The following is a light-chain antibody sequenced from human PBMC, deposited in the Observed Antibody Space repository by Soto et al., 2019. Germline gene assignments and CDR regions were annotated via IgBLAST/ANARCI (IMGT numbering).Light chain of an antibody. Sequence: IQLTQSPSSLSASVGDRVTITCRASQGISSYLAWYQQKPGKAPKLLIYAASTLQSGVPSRFSGGGSGTDFTLTISSLQPEDCAAYYCQQLSTYPRTFGPGTKVDIK. CDR2: AAS. V-gene: IGKV1-9*01. CDR3: QQLSTYPRT. J-gene: IGKJ3*01. CDR1: QGISSY.